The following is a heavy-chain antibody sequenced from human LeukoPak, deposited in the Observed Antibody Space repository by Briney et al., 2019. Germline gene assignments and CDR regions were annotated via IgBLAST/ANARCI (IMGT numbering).Heavy chain of an antibody. J-gene: IGHJ4*02. CDR3: AKGGGSPDY. CDR1: GFTFSSYG. Sequence: GRSLRLSCAASGFTFSSYGMHWVRQAPGKGLEWVAVISYDGSNKYYADSVKGRFTISRDNSKNTLYLQMNSLRAEDTAVHYCAKGGGSPDYWGQGTLVTVSS. CDR2: ISYDGSNK. V-gene: IGHV3-30*18. D-gene: IGHD3-16*01.